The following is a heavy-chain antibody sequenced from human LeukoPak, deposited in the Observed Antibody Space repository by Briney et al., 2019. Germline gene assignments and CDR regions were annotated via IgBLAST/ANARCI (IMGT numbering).Heavy chain of an antibody. V-gene: IGHV3-21*04. CDR3: ARLPGRDGYNRDY. CDR2: ISSSSSYI. D-gene: IGHD5-24*01. CDR1: GFTFSSYS. Sequence: GGSLRLSCAASGFTFSSYSMNWVRQAPGKGLEWVSSISSSSSYIYYADSVKGRFTISRDNSKNTLYLQMNSLRAEDTAVYYCARLPGRDGYNRDYWGQGTLVTVSS. J-gene: IGHJ4*02.